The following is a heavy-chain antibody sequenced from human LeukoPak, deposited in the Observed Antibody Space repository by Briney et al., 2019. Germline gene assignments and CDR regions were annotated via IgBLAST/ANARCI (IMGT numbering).Heavy chain of an antibody. V-gene: IGHV2-70*11. D-gene: IGHD5-18*01. CDR2: MDWDDDK. J-gene: IGHJ4*02. CDR3: ARTYDTAMGPRGFDY. CDR1: GFSLSASGMC. Sequence: ESGPTLVNPHRPSLTCTFSGFSLSASGMCGSWIRQPPWKALELLARMDWDDDKYYSTSLKTRLTISKDTSKNQVVLTMTNMDPVDTATYYWARTYDTAMGPRGFDYWGQGTLVTVSS.